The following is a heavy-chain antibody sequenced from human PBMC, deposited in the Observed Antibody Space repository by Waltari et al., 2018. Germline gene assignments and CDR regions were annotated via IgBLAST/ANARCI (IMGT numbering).Heavy chain of an antibody. D-gene: IGHD4-17*01. CDR1: GFVFSGYW. V-gene: IGHV3-74*01. J-gene: IGHJ3*02. Sequence: EMQLLESGGGLVRPGGSLRLSCEASGFVFSGYWMHWVRQTPGKGRMVSARIDSGGGTTTSAESVQGRFTISRDNAKNTLLLQMDSLRVEDTAMYYCIKARGTATRDAFDIWGQGTIVIVSP. CDR3: IKARGTATRDAFDI. CDR2: IDSGGGTT.